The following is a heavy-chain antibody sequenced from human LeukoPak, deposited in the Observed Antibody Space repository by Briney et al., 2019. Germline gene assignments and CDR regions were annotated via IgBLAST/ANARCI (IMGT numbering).Heavy chain of an antibody. Sequence: GGSLRLSCAVSGFSIRSSWMSWVRQTPGKGLEWVADMNEDGSGTYYVDSEKGRFTVSRDNAKNSLYLQMSSLRAEDTAVYYCARDPAWGAIDYWGQGTLVTVSS. CDR3: ARDPAWGAIDY. CDR2: MNEDGSGT. CDR1: GFSIRSSW. J-gene: IGHJ4*02. D-gene: IGHD7-27*01. V-gene: IGHV3-7*01.